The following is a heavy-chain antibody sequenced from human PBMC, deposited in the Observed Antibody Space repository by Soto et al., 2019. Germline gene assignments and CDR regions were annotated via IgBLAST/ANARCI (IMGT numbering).Heavy chain of an antibody. CDR3: AREGGNYDSSGYYNPFDY. V-gene: IGHV4-59*01. CDR1: GGSISSYY. CDR2: IYYSGST. D-gene: IGHD3-22*01. Sequence: KTSETLSLTCTVSGGSISSYYWSWIRQPPGKGLEWIGYIYYSGSTNYNPSLKSRVTLSVDTSKNQFSLKLSSVTAADTAVYYCAREGGNYDSSGYYNPFDYWGQGTLVTVSS. J-gene: IGHJ4*02.